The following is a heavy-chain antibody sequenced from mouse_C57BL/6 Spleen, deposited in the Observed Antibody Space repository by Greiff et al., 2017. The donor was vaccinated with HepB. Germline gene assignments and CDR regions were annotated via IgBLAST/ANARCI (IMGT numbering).Heavy chain of an antibody. D-gene: IGHD1-1*01. V-gene: IGHV1-69*01. CDR1: GYTFTSYW. CDR2: IDPSDSYT. Sequence: VQLQQSGAELVMPGASVKLSCKASGYTFTSYWMHWVKQRPGQGLEWIGEIDPSDSYTNYNQKFKGKSRLTVDKSSSTAYMQLSSLTSEDSAVYYCARLGYGSRWYFDVWGTGTTVTVSS. CDR3: ARLGYGSRWYFDV. J-gene: IGHJ1*03.